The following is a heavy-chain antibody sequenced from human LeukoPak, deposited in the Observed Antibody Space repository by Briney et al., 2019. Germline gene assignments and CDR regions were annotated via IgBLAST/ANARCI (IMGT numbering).Heavy chain of an antibody. CDR1: GGSFSGYY. D-gene: IGHD2-2*01. Sequence: SETLSLTCAVYGGSFSGYYWSWIRQPPGKGLEWIGEINHSGSTNYNPSLKSRVTISVGTSKNQFSLKLSSVTAADTAVYYCARGYCSSTSCYRRAEYFQHWGQGTLVTASS. CDR2: INHSGST. V-gene: IGHV4-34*01. J-gene: IGHJ1*01. CDR3: ARGYCSSTSCYRRAEYFQH.